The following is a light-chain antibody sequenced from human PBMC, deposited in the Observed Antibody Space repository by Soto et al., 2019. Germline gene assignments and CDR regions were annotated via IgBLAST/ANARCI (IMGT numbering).Light chain of an antibody. Sequence: IVLTQSPDTLSLSPGERATLSCRASQYINTRLAWYQHRPGQAPRLLIYQTSTRAAGIPARFSASGSGTDFTLTISDVQPEDFALYYCQQRQSWPRTVGQGTKVDSK. CDR1: QYINTR. CDR2: QTS. J-gene: IGKJ1*01. V-gene: IGKV3-11*01. CDR3: QQRQSWPRT.